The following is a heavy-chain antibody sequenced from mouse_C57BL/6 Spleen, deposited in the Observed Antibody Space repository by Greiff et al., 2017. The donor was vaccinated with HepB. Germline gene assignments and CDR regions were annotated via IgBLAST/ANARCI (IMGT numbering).Heavy chain of an antibody. J-gene: IGHJ4*01. V-gene: IGHV1-52*01. CDR1: GYTFTSYW. Sequence: QVQLQQPGAELVRPGSSVKLSCKASGYTFTSYWMHWVKQRPIQGLEWIGNIDPSDSETHYNQKFKDKATLTVDKSSSTAYMQLSSLTSEDSAVYYGARSYGSSHYAMDYWGQGTSVTVSS. CDR3: ARSYGSSHYAMDY. D-gene: IGHD1-1*01. CDR2: IDPSDSET.